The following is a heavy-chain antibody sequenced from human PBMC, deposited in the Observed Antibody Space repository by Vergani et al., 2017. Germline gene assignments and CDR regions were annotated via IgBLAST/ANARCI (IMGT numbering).Heavy chain of an antibody. CDR1: GGSISSSSYY. Sequence: QLQLQESGPGLVKPSETLSLTCTVSGGSISSSSYYWGWIRQPPGKGLEWIGSIYYSGSTYYNPSLKSRVTMSVDTSKNQFSLKLSSVTAADTAVYYCARETTIFGVVKVWGKGTTVTVSS. D-gene: IGHD3-3*01. CDR3: ARETTIFGVVKV. J-gene: IGHJ6*04. V-gene: IGHV4-39*07. CDR2: IYYSGST.